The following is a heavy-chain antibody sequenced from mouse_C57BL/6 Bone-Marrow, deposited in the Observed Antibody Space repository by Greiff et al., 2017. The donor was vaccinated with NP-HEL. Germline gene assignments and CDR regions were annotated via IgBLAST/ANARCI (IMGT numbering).Heavy chain of an antibody. CDR3: ARYSNYVPGY. J-gene: IGHJ2*01. Sequence: VQLQQPGAELVKPGASVTMSCKASGYTFTSYWITWVKQRPGQGLEWIGDIYPGSGSTNYNEKFKSKATMTVDTSSSTAYMQLSSLTSEDSAVYYCARYSNYVPGYWGQGTTLTVSS. V-gene: IGHV1-55*01. CDR2: IYPGSGST. D-gene: IGHD2-5*01. CDR1: GYTFTSYW.